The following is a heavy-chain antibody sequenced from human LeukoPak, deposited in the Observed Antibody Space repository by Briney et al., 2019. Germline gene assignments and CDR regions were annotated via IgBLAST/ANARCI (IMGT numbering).Heavy chain of an antibody. CDR3: ARDIVVVPAAGFDP. CDR1: GFTFSSYA. CDR2: ISGSGGST. D-gene: IGHD2-2*01. J-gene: IGHJ5*02. Sequence: GGSLRLSCAASGFTFSSYAMSWVRQAPGKGLEWVSVISGSGGSTYYADSVKGRFTISRDNSKNTLYLQMNSLRAEDTAVYYCARDIVVVPAAGFDPWGQGTLVTVSS. V-gene: IGHV3-23*01.